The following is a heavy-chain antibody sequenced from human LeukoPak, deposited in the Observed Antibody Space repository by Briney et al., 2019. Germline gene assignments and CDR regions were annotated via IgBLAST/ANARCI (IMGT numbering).Heavy chain of an antibody. J-gene: IGHJ4*02. V-gene: IGHV4-61*01. Sequence: SETLSLTCTVSGGSVGSGSYYWSWIRQPPGKGLEWIGYIYYSGSTKYNPSLKSRVTISVDTSKNQFSLKLSSVTAADTAVYYCARAGMGSGWAYYFDYWGQGTLVTVSS. D-gene: IGHD6-19*01. CDR2: IYYSGST. CDR1: GGSVGSGSYY. CDR3: ARAGMGSGWAYYFDY.